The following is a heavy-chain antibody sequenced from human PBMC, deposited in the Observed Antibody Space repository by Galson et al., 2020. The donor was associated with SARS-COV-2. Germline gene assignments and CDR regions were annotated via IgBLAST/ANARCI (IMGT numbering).Heavy chain of an antibody. CDR2: IYPGDSDT. J-gene: IGHJ3*02. CDR3: ARTKEDAFDI. V-gene: IGHV5-51*01. CDR1: GYSFTSHW. Sequence: GESLKISCQGSGYSFTSHWIGWVRQMPGKGLEWMWIIYPGDSDTRYSPSFQGLVTISADKSISTAYLQWSSLKASDSAMYYCARTKEDAFDIWGQGTMVTVSS.